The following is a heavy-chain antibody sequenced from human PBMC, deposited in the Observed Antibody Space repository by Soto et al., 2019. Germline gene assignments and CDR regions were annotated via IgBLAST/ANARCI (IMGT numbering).Heavy chain of an antibody. CDR1: VFTVSSDS. Sequence: EVQLVETGGDLIQPGGSLRLSCAASVFTVSSDSMTWVRQAPGKGLEWISIIYSDNNTDYADSVKGRFSISRDTSKNILYLPMNSLLAEDPAEYYCARHYSAMGVWGEGTTVTVSS. CDR3: ARHYSAMGV. CDR2: IYSDNNT. V-gene: IGHV3-53*02. J-gene: IGHJ6*04.